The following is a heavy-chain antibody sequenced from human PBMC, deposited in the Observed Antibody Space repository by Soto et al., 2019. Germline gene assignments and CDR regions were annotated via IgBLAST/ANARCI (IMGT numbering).Heavy chain of an antibody. CDR2: IYYSGST. D-gene: IGHD3-9*01. J-gene: IGHJ4*02. CDR3: ARDAAYYDILTGPL. CDR1: GGSISSGGYY. Sequence: SETLSLTCTVSGGSISSGGYYWSWIRQHPGKGLEWIGYIYYSGSTYYNPSLKSRVTISVDTSKNQFSLKLSSVTAADTAVYYCARDAAYYDILTGPLWGQGTLVTVSS. V-gene: IGHV4-31*03.